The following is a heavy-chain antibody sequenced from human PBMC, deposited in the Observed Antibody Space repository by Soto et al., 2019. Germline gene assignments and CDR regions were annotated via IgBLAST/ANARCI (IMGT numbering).Heavy chain of an antibody. V-gene: IGHV4-34*01. Sequence: SETLSLTCAVYGGSFSGYYWSWIRQPPGKGLEWIGEINHSGSTNYNPSLKSRVTISIDTSKNQLSLKLSSVTAADTAVYYCARGRGYYDSSGYYEEAEYFQHWGQGTLVTVSS. D-gene: IGHD3-22*01. CDR1: GGSFSGYY. CDR2: INHSGST. J-gene: IGHJ1*01. CDR3: ARGRGYYDSSGYYEEAEYFQH.